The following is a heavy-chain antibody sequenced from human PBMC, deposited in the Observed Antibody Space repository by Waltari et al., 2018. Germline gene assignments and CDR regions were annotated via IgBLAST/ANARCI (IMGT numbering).Heavy chain of an antibody. CDR3: ARGPLNWNYGLSYYYYYYGMDV. V-gene: IGHV4-34*01. J-gene: IGHJ6*02. CDR1: GGSFSGYY. Sequence: QVQLQQWGAGLLKPSETLSLTCAVYGGSFSGYYWSWIRQPPGKGLEWIGEINHSGSPNYNPSIKRRVPRSVETSKNQFSLKLSSVTAADTAVYYCARGPLNWNYGLSYYYYYYGMDVWGQGTTVTVSS. D-gene: IGHD1-7*01. CDR2: INHSGSP.